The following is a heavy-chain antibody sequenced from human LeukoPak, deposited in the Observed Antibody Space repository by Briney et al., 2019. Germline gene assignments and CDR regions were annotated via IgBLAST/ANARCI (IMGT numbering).Heavy chain of an antibody. CDR3: ARGGAYYYDSSGYYPPAY. Sequence: GASVTVSCKASGGTFSSYAISWVRQAPGQGLEWMGGIIPIFGTANYAQKFQGRVTITADESTSTAYMELSSLRSEDTAVYYCARGGAYYYDSSGYYPPAYWGQGTLVTVSS. J-gene: IGHJ4*02. D-gene: IGHD3-22*01. CDR2: IIPIFGTA. V-gene: IGHV1-69*13. CDR1: GGTFSSYA.